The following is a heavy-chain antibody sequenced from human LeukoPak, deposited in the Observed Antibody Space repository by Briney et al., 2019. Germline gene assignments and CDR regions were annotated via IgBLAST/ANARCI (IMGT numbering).Heavy chain of an antibody. CDR2: IWHDGSNK. CDR3: ARDKTIGRQWLVRGYFDY. Sequence: GGSLRLSCAASGFTFSSYGMHWVRQAPGKGLEWVAVIWHDGSNKYYADSVKGRFTISRDNSKNTLYLQMNSLRAEDTAVYYCARDKTIGRQWLVRGYFDYWGQGTLVTVSS. D-gene: IGHD6-19*01. J-gene: IGHJ4*02. V-gene: IGHV3-33*01. CDR1: GFTFSSYG.